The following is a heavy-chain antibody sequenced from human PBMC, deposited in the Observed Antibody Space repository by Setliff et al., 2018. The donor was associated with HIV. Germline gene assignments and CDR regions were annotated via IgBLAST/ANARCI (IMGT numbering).Heavy chain of an antibody. CDR3: VRGGWIL. J-gene: IGHJ1*01. V-gene: IGHV3-20*04. CDR2: ISWDETRT. D-gene: IGHD2-2*03. Sequence: LSLTCVGSGFMFNDYGMSWVRQAPGKGLEWVAGISWDETRTRYADSVKGRFTISRDNAKNTLYLQMHSLRVEDTAMYYCVRGGWILWGQGTLVTVSS. CDR1: GFMFNDYG.